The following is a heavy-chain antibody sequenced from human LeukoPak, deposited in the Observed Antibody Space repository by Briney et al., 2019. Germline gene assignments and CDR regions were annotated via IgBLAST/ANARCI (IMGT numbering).Heavy chain of an antibody. CDR2: IWYDGSNK. CDR3: ARSIYASGSFYTFDI. Sequence: GGSLRLSCAASGFTFSSYGMHWVRQAPGKGLGWVAVIWYDGSNKYYADSVKGRFTISRDNSKNTLYLQMNTLRAEDTAVYYCARSIYASGSFYTFDIWGQGTMVTVSS. CDR1: GFTFSSYG. J-gene: IGHJ3*02. V-gene: IGHV3-33*01. D-gene: IGHD3-10*01.